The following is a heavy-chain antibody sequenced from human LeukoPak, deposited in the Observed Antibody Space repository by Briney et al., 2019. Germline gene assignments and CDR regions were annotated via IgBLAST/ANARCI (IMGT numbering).Heavy chain of an antibody. CDR2: ISSSSSTI. CDR1: GFTFSSYS. V-gene: IGHV3-48*04. J-gene: IGHJ3*02. CDR3: ASIGYCSGGSCQDAFDI. Sequence: PGGSLRLSCAASGFTFSSYSMNWVRQAPGKGLEWVSYISSSSSTIYYADSVKGRFTISRDNAKNSLYLQMNSLRAEDTAVYYCASIGYCSGGSCQDAFDIWGQGTMVTVSS. D-gene: IGHD2-15*01.